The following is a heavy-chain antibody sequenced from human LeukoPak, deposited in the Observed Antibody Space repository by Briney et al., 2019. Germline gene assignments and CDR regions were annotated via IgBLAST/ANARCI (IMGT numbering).Heavy chain of an antibody. V-gene: IGHV3-48*02. CDR1: GITLSSYS. CDR3: ARGTSPFDP. CDR2: ITSSSSTI. J-gene: IGHJ5*02. Sequence: GGSLRLSCVASGITLSSYSMNWVRQAPGKGLEWISYITSSSSTIYYGDSVKGRFTISRDNAKNSLYLQMNSLRDEDTAVYYCARGTSPFDPWGRGTLVTVSS.